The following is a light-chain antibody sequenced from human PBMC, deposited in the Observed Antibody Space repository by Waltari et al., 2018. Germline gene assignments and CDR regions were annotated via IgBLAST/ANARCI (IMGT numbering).Light chain of an antibody. CDR3: HQSSRFPPT. CDR2: AAF. J-gene: IGKJ3*01. CDR1: QSINKY. Sequence: DIQMTQYPSSLSASVGNRVSINCRASQSINKYLNWYQQRPGEAPNLLIYAAFNLQSGVPSRFICSGSGTDFTLTISRLQPEDSATYSCHQSSRFPPTFVPGTKLDIK. V-gene: IGKV1-39*01.